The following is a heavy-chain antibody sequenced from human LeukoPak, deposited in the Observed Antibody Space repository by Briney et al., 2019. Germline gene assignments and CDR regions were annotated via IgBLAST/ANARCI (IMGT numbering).Heavy chain of an antibody. Sequence: ASVKVSCKAFGGTFSSYAISWVRQAPGQGLEWMGGIIPIFGTANYAQKFQGRVTITADESTSTAYMELSSLRSEDTAVYYCATDTGGSLPFDAFDIWGQGTMVTVSS. J-gene: IGHJ3*02. CDR2: IIPIFGTA. V-gene: IGHV1-69*13. CDR1: GGTFSSYA. CDR3: ATDTGGSLPFDAFDI. D-gene: IGHD1-26*01.